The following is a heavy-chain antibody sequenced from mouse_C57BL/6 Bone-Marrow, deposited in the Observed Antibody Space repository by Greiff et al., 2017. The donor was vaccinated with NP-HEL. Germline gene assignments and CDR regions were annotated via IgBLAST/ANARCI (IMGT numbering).Heavy chain of an antibody. D-gene: IGHD2-3*01. CDR2: ISYDGSN. Sequence: EVKLMESGPGLVKPSQSLSLTCSVTGYSITSGYYWNWIRQFPGNKLEWMGYISYDGSNNYNPSLKNRISITRDTSKNQFFLKLNSVTTEDTATYYCARDGAMIRHYFDYWGQGTTLTVSS. CDR1: GYSITSGYY. CDR3: ARDGAMIRHYFDY. J-gene: IGHJ2*01. V-gene: IGHV3-6*01.